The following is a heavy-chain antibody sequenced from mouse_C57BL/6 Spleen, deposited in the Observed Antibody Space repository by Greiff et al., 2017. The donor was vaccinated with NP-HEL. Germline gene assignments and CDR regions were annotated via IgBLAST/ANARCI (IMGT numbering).Heavy chain of an antibody. D-gene: IGHD4-1*02. J-gene: IGHJ1*03. Sequence: QVQLQQPGAELVKPGASVKLSCKASGYTFTSYWMHWVKQRPGQGLEWIGMIHPNSGSTNYNEKFKSKATLTVDKSSSTAYMQLSSLTSEDSAVYYCARYNWDGYFDVWGTGTTVTVSS. V-gene: IGHV1-64*01. CDR3: ARYNWDGYFDV. CDR1: GYTFTSYW. CDR2: IHPNSGST.